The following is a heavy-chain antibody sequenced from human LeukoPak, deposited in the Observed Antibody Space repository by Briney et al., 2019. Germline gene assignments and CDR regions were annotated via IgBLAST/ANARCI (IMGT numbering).Heavy chain of an antibody. CDR3: ARVRVILTTMASFSY. CDR1: EFTFTNYG. Sequence: GGSLRLSCTASEFTFTNYGMHWVRQAPGKGLEWVAVISNDGTDKYYTDSVKGRFTISRDNSENTLYLQLNSLRPEDTAVYYCARVRVILTTMASFSYWGLGTLVTVSS. J-gene: IGHJ4*02. D-gene: IGHD3-9*01. V-gene: IGHV3-30-3*01. CDR2: ISNDGTDK.